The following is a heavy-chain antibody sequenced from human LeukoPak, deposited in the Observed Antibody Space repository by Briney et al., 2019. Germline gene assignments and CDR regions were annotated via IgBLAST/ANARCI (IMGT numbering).Heavy chain of an antibody. V-gene: IGHV3-53*01. D-gene: IGHD1-1*01. Sequence: GGSLRLSCAASGFTVSSNYMSWVRQAPGKGLEWVSVIYSGGSTYYADSVKGRFTISRDNAKNSLYLQMNSLRAEDTAVYYCARAINWADAFDIWGQGTMVTVSS. CDR2: IYSGGST. J-gene: IGHJ3*02. CDR1: GFTVSSNY. CDR3: ARAINWADAFDI.